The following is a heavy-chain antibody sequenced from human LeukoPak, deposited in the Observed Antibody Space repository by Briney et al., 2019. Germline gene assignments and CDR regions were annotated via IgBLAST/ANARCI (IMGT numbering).Heavy chain of an antibody. CDR3: ARDNLAAAGDDNFDI. CDR1: GFTFSSHA. CDR2: ISISSSSV. Sequence: GSLRLSCAASGFTFSSHAMNWVRQAPGKGLGGVSYISISSSSVYYADSVKGRFTISRDNAKNSLYLQMNSLRAEDTAIYYCARDNLAAAGDDNFDIWGQGTMVTVSS. J-gene: IGHJ3*02. D-gene: IGHD6-13*01. V-gene: IGHV3-48*04.